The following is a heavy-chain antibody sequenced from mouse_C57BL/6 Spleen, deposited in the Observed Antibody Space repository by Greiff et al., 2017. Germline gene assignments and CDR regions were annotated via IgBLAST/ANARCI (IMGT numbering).Heavy chain of an antibody. V-gene: IGHV1-54*01. Sequence: VQLQQSGAELVRPGTSVKVSCKASGYAFTNYLIEWVKQRPGQGLEWIGVINPGSGGTNYNEKFKGKATLTADKSSSTAYMQLSSLTSEDSAVYFCARGKELRRYAMDYWGQGTSVTVSS. J-gene: IGHJ4*01. CDR3: ARGKELRRYAMDY. CDR1: GYAFTNYL. CDR2: INPGSGGT. D-gene: IGHD1-1*01.